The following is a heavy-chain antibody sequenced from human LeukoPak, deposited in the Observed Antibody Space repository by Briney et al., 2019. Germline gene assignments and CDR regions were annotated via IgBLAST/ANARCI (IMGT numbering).Heavy chain of an antibody. Sequence: ASVKVSCKASGGTFSSYAISWVRQAPGQGLEWMGGIIPIFGTANYAQKFQGRVTMTTDTSAGTAYMELRSLRSDDTAVYYCARAPTTMAAFDPWGQGTLVTVSS. D-gene: IGHD5-18*01. V-gene: IGHV1-69*05. CDR3: ARAPTTMAAFDP. J-gene: IGHJ5*02. CDR2: IIPIFGTA. CDR1: GGTFSSYA.